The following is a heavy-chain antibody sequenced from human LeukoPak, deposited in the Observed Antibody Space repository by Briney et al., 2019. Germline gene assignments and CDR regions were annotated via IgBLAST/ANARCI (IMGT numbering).Heavy chain of an antibody. J-gene: IGHJ4*02. CDR3: ARATSTAATDGRDSY. CDR1: GYTFTGYY. V-gene: IGHV1-2*02. CDR2: INPNSGGT. D-gene: IGHD2-15*01. Sequence: GASVKVSCKASGYTFTGYYMHWVRQAPGQGLEWMGWINPNSGGTNYAQKFQGRVTMARDTSISTAYMELSRLRSDDTAVYYCARATSTAATDGRDSYWGQGTLVTVSS.